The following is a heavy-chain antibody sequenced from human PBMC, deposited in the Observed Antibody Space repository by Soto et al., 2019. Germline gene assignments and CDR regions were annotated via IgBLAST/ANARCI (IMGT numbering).Heavy chain of an antibody. J-gene: IGHJ4*02. CDR2: ISAYNGNT. Sequence: QVQLVQSGAEVKKPGASVKVSCKASGYSFTSYGISWVRQAPGQGLEWMGWISAYNGNTNYAQKLQGRVTMTTDTSTTTAYTELMSLRSDDTAVYYCARDREEVVTVLPFDYWGQGTLVTVSS. CDR3: ARDREEVVTVLPFDY. D-gene: IGHD2-21*02. V-gene: IGHV1-18*01. CDR1: GYSFTSYG.